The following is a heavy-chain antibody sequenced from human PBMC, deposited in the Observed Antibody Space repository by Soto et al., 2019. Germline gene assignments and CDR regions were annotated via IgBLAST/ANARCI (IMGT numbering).Heavy chain of an antibody. V-gene: IGHV1-46*01. CDR2: LNPNGGST. J-gene: IGHJ4*02. CDR1: GYTFTNSY. D-gene: IGHD6-13*01. Sequence: QVQLVQSGAEVKKPGASVKVSCKASGYTFTNSYIHWVRQAPGQGLEWMALLNPNGGSTNYAQNSQGRGTVTRDTTASTVYMELTSRPSEATAVYYCAGNLAAGDYWGQGTLVTVSS. CDR3: AGNLAAGDY.